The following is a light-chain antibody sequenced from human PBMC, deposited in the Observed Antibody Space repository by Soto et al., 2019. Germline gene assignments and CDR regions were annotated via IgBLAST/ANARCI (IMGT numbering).Light chain of an antibody. Sequence: AIQLTQSPSSLSASVGDRVTITCRASQAIRTALGWYQQRPGKVPKLLIYAASTLQSRVPSRFSGSGSGTDFTLTISSLQPEDFATYYCLLDFRYFWAVGQGTKVDIK. CDR2: AAS. V-gene: IGKV1-6*01. CDR1: QAIRTA. CDR3: LLDFRYFWA. J-gene: IGKJ1*01.